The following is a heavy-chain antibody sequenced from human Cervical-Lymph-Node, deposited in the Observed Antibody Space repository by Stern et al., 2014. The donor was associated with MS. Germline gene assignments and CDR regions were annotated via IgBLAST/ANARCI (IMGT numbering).Heavy chain of an antibody. CDR3: ARGSDWYPLDY. CDR2: ITFDGAKT. D-gene: IGHD6-19*01. V-gene: IGHV3-30*03. CDR1: GFAFSTYG. Sequence: EQLVESGGGVVQPGRSLRLSCSPSGFAFSTYGMHWVRQAPGQGLEWVALITFDGAKTYYADSVKGRFTISRDNPKNTLYLQMKSLRGEDSAVYYCARGSDWYPLDYWGQGTLVTVSS. J-gene: IGHJ4*02.